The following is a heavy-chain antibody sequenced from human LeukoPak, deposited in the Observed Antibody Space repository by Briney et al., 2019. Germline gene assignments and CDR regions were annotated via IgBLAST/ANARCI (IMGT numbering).Heavy chain of an antibody. D-gene: IGHD2-2*02. CDR1: GYSISSGYY. CDR2: IYHSGST. CDR3: ARYQLLYRWFDP. V-gene: IGHV4-38-2*01. J-gene: IGHJ5*02. Sequence: SETLSLTCAVSGYSISSGYYWGWIRQPPGKGLEWIGSIYHSGSTYYNPSLKSRVTISVDTSKNQFSLKLSSVTAADTAVYYCARYQLLYRWFDPWGQGTLVTVSS.